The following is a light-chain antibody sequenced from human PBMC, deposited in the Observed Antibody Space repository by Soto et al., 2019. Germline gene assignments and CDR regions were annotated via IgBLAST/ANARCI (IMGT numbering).Light chain of an antibody. CDR1: QSVSSS. V-gene: IGKV3-15*01. Sequence: EIVMTQSPATLSVSPGERATLSCRASQSVSSSLAWYQHKPGQAPRLLIYGASTRATGISARFSGSGSGTEFTLTISSLQSEDLAVYYCQQYGSSGTFGQGTKVEIK. J-gene: IGKJ1*01. CDR2: GAS. CDR3: QQYGSSGT.